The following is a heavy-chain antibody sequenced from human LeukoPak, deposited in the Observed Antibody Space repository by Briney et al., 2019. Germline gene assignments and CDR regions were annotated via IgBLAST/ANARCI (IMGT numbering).Heavy chain of an antibody. CDR3: AKDQPRGYSYGHHTGRGDY. CDR2: IRYDGSNK. D-gene: IGHD5-18*01. J-gene: IGHJ4*02. V-gene: IGHV3-30*02. Sequence: GGSLRLSCAASGFTFSSYGMHWVRQAPGKGLEWVAFIRYDGSNKYYADSVKGRFTISRDNSKNTLYLQMNSLRAEDTAVYYCAKDQPRGYSYGHHTGRGDYWGQGTLVTVSS. CDR1: GFTFSSYG.